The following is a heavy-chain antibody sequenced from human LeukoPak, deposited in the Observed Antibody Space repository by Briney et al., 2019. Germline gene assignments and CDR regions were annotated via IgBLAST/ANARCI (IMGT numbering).Heavy chain of an antibody. CDR1: GGSFSGYY. V-gene: IGHV4-34*01. D-gene: IGHD6-13*01. J-gene: IGHJ4*02. CDR3: ARAAYSSSVFLLDN. Sequence: SETLSLTCAVYGGSFSGYYWSWIRQPPGKGLEWIGEINHSGSTNYNPSLKSRVTISVDTSKNQFSLKLSSVTAADTAFYYCARAAYSSSVFLLDNWGQGTLVTASS. CDR2: INHSGST.